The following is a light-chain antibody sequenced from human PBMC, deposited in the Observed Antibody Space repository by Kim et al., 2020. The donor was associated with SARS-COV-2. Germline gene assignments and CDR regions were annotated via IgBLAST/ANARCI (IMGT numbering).Light chain of an antibody. V-gene: IGLV2-8*01. J-gene: IGLJ1*01. Sequence: GQSVTISGTGTSSDVGGYSSVSWYQQHPGKAPKLMIYEVTKRPSGVPDRFSGSKSGNTASLTVSGLRADDEADYYCSSYGGSNNFVFGTGTKVTVL. CDR2: EVT. CDR3: SSYGGSNNFV. CDR1: SSDVGGYSS.